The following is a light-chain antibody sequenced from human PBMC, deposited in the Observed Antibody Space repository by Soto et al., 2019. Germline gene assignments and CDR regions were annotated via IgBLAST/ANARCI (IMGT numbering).Light chain of an antibody. Sequence: DIQMTQSPASLSASVGDRITITCRASQSIRTYLNWYQQRPGKAPNVLIYAASSLLSGVPSRFSGSGSGTDFTLTISNLQPEDFATYYCQQSSTTPYTFGQGTKVQIK. CDR1: QSIRTY. V-gene: IGKV1-39*01. CDR2: AAS. J-gene: IGKJ2*01. CDR3: QQSSTTPYT.